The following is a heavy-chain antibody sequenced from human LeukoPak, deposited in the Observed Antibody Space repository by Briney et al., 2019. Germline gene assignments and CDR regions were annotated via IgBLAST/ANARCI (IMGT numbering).Heavy chain of an antibody. CDR1: GFTFSSYL. Sequence: GGSLRLSCAASGFTFSSYLMHWARQAPGKGLEWVSVIYSGGSTNYADSVKGRFTISRDNSKNTLYLQMNGLRAEDTAVYYCARELQYHYYESWGQGTLVTVSS. J-gene: IGHJ4*02. D-gene: IGHD2-2*01. CDR2: IYSGGST. V-gene: IGHV3-53*01. CDR3: ARELQYHYYES.